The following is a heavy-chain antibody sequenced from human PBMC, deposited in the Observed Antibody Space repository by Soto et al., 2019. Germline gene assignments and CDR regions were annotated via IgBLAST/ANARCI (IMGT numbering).Heavy chain of an antibody. CDR1: GFTFSSCA. D-gene: IGHD6-13*01. V-gene: IGHV3-30-3*01. J-gene: IGHJ4*02. CDR3: TSWQQLCC. CDR2: ISYDGSNK. Sequence: GGSLRLSCAASGFTFSSCAMHWVRQAPGKGLEWVALISYDGSNKYYAASVKGRFTISRDDSKSIAYLQMNSLKTEDTAVYYCTSWQQLCCWGQGTLVTVSS.